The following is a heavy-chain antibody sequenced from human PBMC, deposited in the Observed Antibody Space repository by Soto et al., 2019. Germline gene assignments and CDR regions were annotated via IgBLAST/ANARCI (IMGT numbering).Heavy chain of an antibody. V-gene: IGHV4-39*01. J-gene: IGHJ4*02. Sequence: SETLSLTCTVSGGSISSSNHYSWGWLRQPPEKGLEWIGSIYYSGSVYYNPSLKSRLTISLDASKSQFSVQLNSVTAADTAVYYCVTNFCANDRGAYIYCGRGTLVTGSA. CDR2: IYYSGSV. D-gene: IGHD3-3*01. CDR3: VTNFCANDRGAYIY. CDR1: GGSISSSNHYS.